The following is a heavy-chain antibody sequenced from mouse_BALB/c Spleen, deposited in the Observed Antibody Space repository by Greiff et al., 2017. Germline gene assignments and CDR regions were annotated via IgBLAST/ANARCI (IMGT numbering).Heavy chain of an antibody. D-gene: IGHD3-1*01. CDR2: IYPGDGDT. CDR1: GYAFSSSW. V-gene: IGHV1-82*01. J-gene: IGHJ2*01. Sequence: QVQLQQSGPELVKPGASVKISCKASGYAFSSSWMNWVKQRPGQGLEWIGRIYPGDGDTNYNGKFKGKATLTADKSSSTAYMQLSSLTSVDSAVYFCARSAPPFDYWGQGTTLTVSS. CDR3: ARSAPPFDY.